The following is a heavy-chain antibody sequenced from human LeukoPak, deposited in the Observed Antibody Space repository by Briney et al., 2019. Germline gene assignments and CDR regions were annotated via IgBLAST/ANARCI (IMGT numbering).Heavy chain of an antibody. Sequence: GASVKVSCKASGYTFPSYDISWVRQAPGQGLECMGWISAYNGNTNYAQKLQGRVTMTTDTSTSTAYMELRSLRSDDTAVYYCARRGPGTNPGDYWGQGTLVTVSS. CDR2: ISAYNGNT. V-gene: IGHV1-18*01. D-gene: IGHD1-26*01. CDR3: ARRGPGTNPGDY. J-gene: IGHJ4*02. CDR1: GYTFPSYD.